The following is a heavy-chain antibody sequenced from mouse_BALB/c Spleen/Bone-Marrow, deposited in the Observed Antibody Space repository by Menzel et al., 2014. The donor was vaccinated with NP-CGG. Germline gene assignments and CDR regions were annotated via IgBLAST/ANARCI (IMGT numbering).Heavy chain of an antibody. CDR1: GFSLTSYG. J-gene: IGHJ3*01. CDR3: ARVSSTMITTVFAY. Sequence: VQRVESGPGLVAPSQSLSITCTVSGFSLTSYGVHWVRQPPGKGLEWLGVIWAGGSTNYNSALMSRLSISKDNSKSQVFLKMNGLQTDDTAMYYCARVSSTMITTVFAYWGQGTLVTVSA. D-gene: IGHD2-4*01. V-gene: IGHV2-9*02. CDR2: IWAGGST.